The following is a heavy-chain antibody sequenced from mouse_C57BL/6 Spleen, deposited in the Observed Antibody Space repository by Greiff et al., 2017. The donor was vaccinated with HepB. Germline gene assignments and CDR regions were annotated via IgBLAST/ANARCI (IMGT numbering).Heavy chain of an antibody. Sequence: QVQLQQSGAELVKPGASVKLSCKASGYAFSSYWMNWVKQRPGKGLEWIGQIYPGDGDTNYNGKLKGKATLTADKSSSTAYMQLSSLTSEDSAVYFCAREENYEGDYLDYWGQGTTLTVSS. V-gene: IGHV1-80*01. CDR1: GYAFSSYW. CDR2: IYPGDGDT. D-gene: IGHD1-1*01. CDR3: AREENYEGDYLDY. J-gene: IGHJ2*01.